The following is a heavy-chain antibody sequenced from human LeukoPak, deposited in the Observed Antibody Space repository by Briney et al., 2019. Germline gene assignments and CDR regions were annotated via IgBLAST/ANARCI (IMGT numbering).Heavy chain of an antibody. D-gene: IGHD3-10*01. V-gene: IGHV3-74*01. CDR1: GITISGYW. Sequence: GESLRLSCAASGITISGYWMHWVRQAPGKGLLWVSRISGDGTNTNYADSVKGRFTISRDNAKNTLYLQMNSLTADDTAVYYCARGRGPRGWFDPWGQGTLVTVSS. CDR2: ISGDGTNT. CDR3: ARGRGPRGWFDP. J-gene: IGHJ5*02.